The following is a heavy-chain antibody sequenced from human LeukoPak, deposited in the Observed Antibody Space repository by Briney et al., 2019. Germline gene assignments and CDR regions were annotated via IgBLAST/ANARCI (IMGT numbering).Heavy chain of an antibody. CDR3: ARVGWELLGPFDH. CDR1: GGSFSGYY. Sequence: SETLSLTCAVYGGSFSGYYWSWIRQPPGKGLEWIGYIDYSGSTNYNPSLKSRVTISVDRSKNQFSLKLRSVIAADTAVYYCARVGWELLGPFDHWGQGTLVTVSS. CDR2: IDYSGST. V-gene: IGHV4-59*01. D-gene: IGHD1-26*01. J-gene: IGHJ4*02.